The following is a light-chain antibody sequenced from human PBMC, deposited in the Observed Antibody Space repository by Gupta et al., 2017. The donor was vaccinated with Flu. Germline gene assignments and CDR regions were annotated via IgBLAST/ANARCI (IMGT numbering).Light chain of an antibody. V-gene: IGLV2-8*01. Sequence: QSALTQPPSASGSPGQSVTISCTGTSSDVGGYNYVSWYQQHPGKAPNLMIYEVSKRPAGVPGRFSGSKSGNTASLTVSGLQAEEEADYYCSSYAGSNNWVFGGGTKLTVL. J-gene: IGLJ3*02. CDR2: EVS. CDR3: SSYAGSNNWV. CDR1: SSDVGGYNY.